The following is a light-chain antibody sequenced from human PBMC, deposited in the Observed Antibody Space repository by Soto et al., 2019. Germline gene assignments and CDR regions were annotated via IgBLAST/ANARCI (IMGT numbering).Light chain of an antibody. J-gene: IGLJ3*02. CDR1: TADTGGYNY. CDR2: DVN. CDR3: SSYRV. Sequence: QSALTQPRSVSGSPGQSVTISCTGVTADTGGYNYVSWYQQHPGKAPKLMIYDVNRRPSGVPDRFSGSKSDNTASLTISGLQAEDEADYYCSSYRVFGGGTKVTVL. V-gene: IGLV2-11*01.